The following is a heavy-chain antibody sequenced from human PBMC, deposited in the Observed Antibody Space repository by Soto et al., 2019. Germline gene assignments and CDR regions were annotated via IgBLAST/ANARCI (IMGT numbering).Heavy chain of an antibody. CDR3: ASGYSSSWYPSPFDY. V-gene: IGHV3-33*01. D-gene: IGHD6-13*01. Sequence: VGSLRLSCAASGFTFSSYGMHWVRQARGKGLEWVAVIWYDGSNKYYADSVKGRFTISRDNSKNTLYLQMNSLRAEDTAVYYCASGYSSSWYPSPFDYWGQGTLVTVSS. CDR1: GFTFSSYG. CDR2: IWYDGSNK. J-gene: IGHJ4*02.